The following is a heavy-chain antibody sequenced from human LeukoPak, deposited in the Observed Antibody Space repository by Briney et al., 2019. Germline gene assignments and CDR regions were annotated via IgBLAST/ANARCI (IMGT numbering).Heavy chain of an antibody. Sequence: SSVKVSCKASGGTFSSYAISWVRQAPGQGLEWMGGIIPILGTANYAQKFQGRVTITADESTSTAYMELSSLRSEDTAVYYCARGSIAARPFDYWGQGTLVTVSS. V-gene: IGHV1-69*01. J-gene: IGHJ4*02. CDR2: IIPILGTA. CDR1: GGTFSSYA. D-gene: IGHD6-6*01. CDR3: ARGSIAARPFDY.